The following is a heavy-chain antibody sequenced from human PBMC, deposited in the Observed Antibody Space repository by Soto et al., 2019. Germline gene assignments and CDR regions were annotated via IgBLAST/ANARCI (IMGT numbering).Heavy chain of an antibody. V-gene: IGHV4-39*07. CDR2: IYYSGST. CDR1: GGSISSSSYY. CDR3: ATGSRPNSSSWLRLDYYYYYGMDV. J-gene: IGHJ6*02. D-gene: IGHD6-13*01. Sequence: SETLSLTCTVSGGSISSSSYYWGWIRQPPGKGLEWIGSIYYSGSTYYNPSLKSRVTISVDTSKNQFSLKLSSVTAADTAVYCCATGSRPNSSSWLRLDYYYYYGMDVWGQGTTVTVSS.